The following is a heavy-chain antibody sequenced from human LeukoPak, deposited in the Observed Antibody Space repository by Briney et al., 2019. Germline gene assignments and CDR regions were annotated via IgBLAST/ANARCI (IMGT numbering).Heavy chain of an antibody. CDR2: IYYSGST. J-gene: IGHJ6*02. V-gene: IGHV4-59*01. Sequence: SETLSLTCTVSGGSISSYYWSWIRQPPGKGLEWIGYIYYSGSTNYNPSLKSRVTISVDTSKNQFSLNLSSVTAADTAVYYCARALIARITGTTASVYGMDVWGQGTTVTVSS. CDR1: GGSISSYY. D-gene: IGHD1-20*01. CDR3: ARALIARITGTTASVYGMDV.